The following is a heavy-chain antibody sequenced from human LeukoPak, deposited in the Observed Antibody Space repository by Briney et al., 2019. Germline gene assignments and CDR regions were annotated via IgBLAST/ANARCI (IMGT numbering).Heavy chain of an antibody. CDR1: GGSISSGGYY. J-gene: IGHJ5*02. D-gene: IGHD3-10*01. CDR3: ARGLVRGVIISGSWFDP. V-gene: IGHV4-30-2*01. Sequence: SQTLSLTCTVSGGSISSGGYYWSWIRQPPGKGLEWIGYIYHSGSTYYNPSLKSRVTISVDRSKSQFSLKLSFVTAADTAVYYCARGLVRGVIISGSWFDPWGQGTLVTVSS. CDR2: IYHSGST.